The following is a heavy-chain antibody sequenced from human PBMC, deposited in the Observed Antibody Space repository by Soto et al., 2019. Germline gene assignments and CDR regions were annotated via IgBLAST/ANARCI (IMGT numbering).Heavy chain of an antibody. Sequence: PGGSLRLSCSASGFTFSSYAMHWVRQAPGKGLEYVSGIRGNGDPPFYADSVKGRFTISRDNSKNTLYLQVSSLSADDTAVYYCVKSRGGNNFDFFDWGQGALVTVSS. J-gene: IGHJ4*02. CDR3: VKSRGGNNFDFFD. V-gene: IGHV3-64D*06. D-gene: IGHD5-12*01. CDR2: IRGNGDPP. CDR1: GFTFSSYA.